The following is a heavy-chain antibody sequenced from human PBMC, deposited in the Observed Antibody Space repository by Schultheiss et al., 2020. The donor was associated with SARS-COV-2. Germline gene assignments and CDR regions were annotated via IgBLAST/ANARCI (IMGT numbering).Heavy chain of an antibody. CDR1: GFTFSSFG. J-gene: IGHJ6*02. CDR2: ISYDGSNK. Sequence: GGSLRLSCAASGFTFSSFGIHWVRQAPGRGLEWVAVISYDGSNKYYADSVKGRFTISRDNSKNTLYLQMNSLRAEDTAVYYCAKLGYGMDVWGQGTTVTVSS. CDR3: AKLGYGMDV. D-gene: IGHD7-27*01. V-gene: IGHV3-30*18.